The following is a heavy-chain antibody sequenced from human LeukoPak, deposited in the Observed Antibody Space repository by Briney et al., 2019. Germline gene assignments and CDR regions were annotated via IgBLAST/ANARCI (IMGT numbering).Heavy chain of an antibody. CDR3: ARDHNVADV. J-gene: IGHJ3*01. Sequence: PGGSLRLSCVASGFTFSHYYMTWYRQAPGKGLEWVANLNQDGGVQLYGDSVRGRFTISRDNAKNSVYIQMNSLRVEDTAMYYCARDHNVADVWGQGTMVTVS. CDR1: GFTFSHYY. CDR2: LNQDGGVQ. V-gene: IGHV3-7*01. D-gene: IGHD2-8*01.